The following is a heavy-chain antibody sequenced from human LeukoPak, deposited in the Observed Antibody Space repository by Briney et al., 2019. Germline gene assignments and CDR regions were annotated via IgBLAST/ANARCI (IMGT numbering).Heavy chain of an antibody. CDR3: ARAQGGGSYFDY. J-gene: IGHJ4*02. CDR2: IYYSGST. Sequence: SETLSLTCTVSGGSISSGGYYWSWIRQHPGKGLEWIGYIYYSGSTYYNPSLKSRVTISVDTSKNQFSLKLSSVTAADTAVYYCARAQGGGSYFDYWGQGTLVTVSS. CDR1: GGSISSGGYY. V-gene: IGHV4-31*03. D-gene: IGHD3-16*01.